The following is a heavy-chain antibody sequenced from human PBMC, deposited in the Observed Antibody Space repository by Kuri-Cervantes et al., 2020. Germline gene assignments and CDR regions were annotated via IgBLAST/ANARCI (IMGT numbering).Heavy chain of an antibody. CDR3: ARASDYGDYVGCFDY. Sequence: ASVKVSCKASGYTFTSYYMHWVRQAPGQGLEWMGIINPSGGSTSYAQKFQGRVTITADESTSTAYMELSSLRSEDTAVYYCARASDYGDYVGCFDYWGQGTLVTVSS. V-gene: IGHV1-46*01. D-gene: IGHD4-17*01. CDR2: INPSGGST. CDR1: GYTFTSYY. J-gene: IGHJ4*02.